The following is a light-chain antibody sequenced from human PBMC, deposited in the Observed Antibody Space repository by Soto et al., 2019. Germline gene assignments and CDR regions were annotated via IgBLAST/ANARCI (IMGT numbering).Light chain of an antibody. V-gene: IGKV3-20*01. CDR2: GAS. CDR3: QEYGNSPQA. J-gene: IGKJ1*01. Sequence: EIVLTQSPGTLSLSPGARATLSCRASQSLRHNIYLAWYQQKPGQAPRLLIYGASSRAAGIPNRFSGSGSGTDCTLTSSRLEPEDFAVYYCQEYGNSPQAYGQGTKVEIK. CDR1: QSLRHNIY.